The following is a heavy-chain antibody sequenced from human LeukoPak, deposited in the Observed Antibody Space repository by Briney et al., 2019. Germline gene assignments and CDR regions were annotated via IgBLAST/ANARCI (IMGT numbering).Heavy chain of an antibody. Sequence: GGSLRLPCAASGFTFSSYSMNWVRQPPGKGLEWVSSPSSSGSYISYADSVKGRFTISRDNAKNSLYLQMNSLRAEDTAVYYCGRGSRDPRQYYYYRRSYYYYYAMDVWGKGTTVTVSS. CDR2: PSSSGSYI. J-gene: IGHJ6*04. V-gene: IGHV3-21*01. CDR3: GRGSRDPRQYYYYRRSYYYYYAMDV. D-gene: IGHD3-22*01. CDR1: GFTFSSYS.